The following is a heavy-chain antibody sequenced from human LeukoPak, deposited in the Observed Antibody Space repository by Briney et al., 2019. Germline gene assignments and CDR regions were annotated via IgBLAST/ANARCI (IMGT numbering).Heavy chain of an antibody. Sequence: GGSLRLSCAASGFTFSSYAMHWVRQAPGEGLEYVSAISSNGGSTYYANSVKGRFTISRDNSKNTLYLQMGSLRAEDMAVYYCARDWHSSGWYYFDYWGQGTLVTVSS. J-gene: IGHJ4*02. CDR2: ISSNGGST. CDR3: ARDWHSSGWYYFDY. CDR1: GFTFSSYA. D-gene: IGHD6-19*01. V-gene: IGHV3-64*01.